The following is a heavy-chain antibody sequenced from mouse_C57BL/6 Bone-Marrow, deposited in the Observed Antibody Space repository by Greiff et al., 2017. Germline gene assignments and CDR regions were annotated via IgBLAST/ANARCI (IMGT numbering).Heavy chain of an antibody. CDR2: IDPENGDT. J-gene: IGHJ3*01. D-gene: IGHD2-3*01. V-gene: IGHV14-4*01. CDR3: TTGLLLN. CDR1: GFNIKDDY. Sequence: EVQLVESGAELVRPGASVKLSCTASGFNIKDDYMHWVKQRPEQGLEWIGWIDPENGDTEYASKFQGKATITADTSSNTAYLQLSSLTSEDTAVYYCTTGLLLNGGQGTLVTVSA.